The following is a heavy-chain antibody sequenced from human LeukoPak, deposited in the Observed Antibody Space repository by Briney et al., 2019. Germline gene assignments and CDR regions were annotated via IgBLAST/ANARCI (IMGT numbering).Heavy chain of an antibody. Sequence: SETLSLTCTVSGGSISSYYWSWIRQPAGKGLEWIGRIYTSGSTNYNPSLKSRVTMSVDTSKNQFSLKLSSVTAADTAVYYCARHLGGSWLYYYYYGMDVWGQGTTVTVSS. CDR1: GGSISSYY. V-gene: IGHV4-4*07. CDR3: ARHLGGSWLYYYYYGMDV. J-gene: IGHJ6*02. D-gene: IGHD6-13*01. CDR2: IYTSGST.